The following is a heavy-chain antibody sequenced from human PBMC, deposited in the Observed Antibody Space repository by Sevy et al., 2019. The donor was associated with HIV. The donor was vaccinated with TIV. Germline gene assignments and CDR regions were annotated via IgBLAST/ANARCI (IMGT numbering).Heavy chain of an antibody. D-gene: IGHD3-10*02. Sequence: GGSLRLSCAASGFTFSSYAMSWVRQAPGKGLEWVSTFSFGCGKINYEDYVKGRFTISRDNSKNTLYLQMHSLRAEDTAVYYCAREGCSKPHDYWGQGTLVTVSS. CDR1: GFTFSSYA. CDR2: FSFGCGKI. CDR3: AREGCSKPHDY. V-gene: IGHV3-23*01. J-gene: IGHJ4*02.